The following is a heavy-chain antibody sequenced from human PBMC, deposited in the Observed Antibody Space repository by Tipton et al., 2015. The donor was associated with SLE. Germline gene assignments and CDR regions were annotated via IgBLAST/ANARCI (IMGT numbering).Heavy chain of an antibody. Sequence: TLFLTCAVYGGSFSGYYWSWIRQPPGKGLEWIGEINHSGSTNYNPSLKSRGTISVDTSKNQFSLKLSSVTAADTAVYYCARGLPYRAAAAPRYYYYYMDVWGKGTSVTVSS. CDR3: ARGLPYRAAAAPRYYYYYMDV. J-gene: IGHJ6*03. D-gene: IGHD6-13*01. CDR2: INHSGST. V-gene: IGHV4-34*01. CDR1: GGSFSGYY.